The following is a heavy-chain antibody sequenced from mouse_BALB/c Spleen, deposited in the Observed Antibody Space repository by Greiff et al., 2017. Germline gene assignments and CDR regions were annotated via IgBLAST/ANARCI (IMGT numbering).Heavy chain of an antibody. D-gene: IGHD2-4*01. J-gene: IGHJ4*01. CDR2: INPSTGYT. Sequence: QVQLQQSGAELAKPGASVKMSCKASGYTFTSYWMHWVKQRPGQGLEWIGYINPSTGYTEYNQKFKDKATLTADKSSSTAYMQLSSLTSEDSAVYYCARSDYRVMDYWGQGTSVTVSS. CDR1: GYTFTSYW. V-gene: IGHV1-7*01. CDR3: ARSDYRVMDY.